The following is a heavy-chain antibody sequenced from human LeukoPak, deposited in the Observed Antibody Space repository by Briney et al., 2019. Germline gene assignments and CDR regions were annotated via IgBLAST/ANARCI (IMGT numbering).Heavy chain of an antibody. CDR2: INHSGST. CDR1: GGSFSGYY. D-gene: IGHD3-10*01. V-gene: IGHV4-34*01. Sequence: PSETLSLTCAVYGGSFSGYYWSWIRQPPGKGLEWIGEINHSGSTNYNPSLESRVTISVDTSKNQSSLKLSSVTAADTAVYYCHYYGSGSYYNVRDYWGQGTLVTVSS. J-gene: IGHJ4*02. CDR3: HYYGSGSYYNVRDY.